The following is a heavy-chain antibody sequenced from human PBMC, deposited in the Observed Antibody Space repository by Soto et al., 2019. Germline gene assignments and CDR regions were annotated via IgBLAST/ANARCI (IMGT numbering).Heavy chain of an antibody. J-gene: IGHJ2*01. Sequence: QVQLVESGGGVVQPGRSLRLSCAASGFTFSSYAMHWVRQAPGKRLEWVAVISYDGSNKYYADSVKGRFTISRDNSKNTLYLQMNSLSAEDTAVYYCARPLWSDDYNWGYFDLWGRGTLVTVSS. D-gene: IGHD4-4*01. CDR3: ARPLWSDDYNWGYFDL. CDR2: ISYDGSNK. CDR1: GFTFSSYA. V-gene: IGHV3-30-3*01.